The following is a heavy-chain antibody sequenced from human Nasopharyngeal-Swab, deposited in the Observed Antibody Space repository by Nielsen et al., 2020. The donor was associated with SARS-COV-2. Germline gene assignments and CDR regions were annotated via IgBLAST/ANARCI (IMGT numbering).Heavy chain of an antibody. CDR2: INHSGST. V-gene: IGHV4-39*07. CDR1: GGSILSSTYY. D-gene: IGHD6-13*01. J-gene: IGHJ2*01. CDR3: ARGRYSSSWYGLIWYFDL. Sequence: SETLSLTCTVSGGSILSSTYYWSWIRQPPGKGLEWIGEINHSGSTNYNPSLKSRVTISVDTSKNQFSLKLSSVTAADTAVYYCARGRYSSSWYGLIWYFDLWGRGTLVTVSS.